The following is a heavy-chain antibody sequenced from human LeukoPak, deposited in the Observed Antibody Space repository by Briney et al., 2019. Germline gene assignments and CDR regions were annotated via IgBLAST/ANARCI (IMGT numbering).Heavy chain of an antibody. CDR2: IYYSGST. D-gene: IGHD2-2*01. CDR3: ARDHCSSTSCYLGY. CDR1: GGSISSGDYY. J-gene: IGHJ4*02. Sequence: SETLSLTCTVSGGSISSGDYYWSWIRQPPGTGLEWIGYIYYSGSTYYNPSLKSRVTISVDTSKNQFSLKLSSVTAADTAVYYCARDHCSSTSCYLGYWGQGTLVTVSS. V-gene: IGHV4-30-4*01.